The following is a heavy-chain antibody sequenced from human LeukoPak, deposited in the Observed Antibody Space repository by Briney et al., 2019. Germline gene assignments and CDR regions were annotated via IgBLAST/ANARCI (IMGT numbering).Heavy chain of an antibody. V-gene: IGHV1-2*02. CDR3: ASWSYGGKKTQYYFDY. Sequence: ASVKVSCKASGYTFTGYYMHWVRQAPGQGLEWMGWINPNSGGTNYAQKFQGRVTMTRDTSISTAYMELSRLRSDDTAVYYCASWSYGGKKTQYYFDYWGQGTLVTVSS. J-gene: IGHJ4*02. CDR1: GYTFTGYY. D-gene: IGHD4-23*01. CDR2: INPNSGGT.